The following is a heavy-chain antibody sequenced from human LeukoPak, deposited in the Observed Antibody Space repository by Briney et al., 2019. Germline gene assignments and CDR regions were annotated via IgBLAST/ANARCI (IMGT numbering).Heavy chain of an antibody. D-gene: IGHD1-26*01. CDR2: ISGSGVTT. V-gene: IGHV3-23*01. CDR1: GFTFSSYA. Sequence: GGSLRLSCVASGFTFSSYAMSWVRQAPGKGLEWVSAISGSGVTTHYAGSVKGRFTISRDNAENSLYLQMNSLRAEDAAVYYCAREIVGAIKSYFDYWGQGTLVTASS. J-gene: IGHJ4*02. CDR3: AREIVGAIKSYFDY.